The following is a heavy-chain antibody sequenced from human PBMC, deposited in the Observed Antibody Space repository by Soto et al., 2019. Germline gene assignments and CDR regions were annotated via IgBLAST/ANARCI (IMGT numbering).Heavy chain of an antibody. CDR1: GGSISSYY. Sequence: SETLSLTCTVSGGSISSYYWSWIRQPPGKGLEWIGYIYYSGSTNYNPSLKSRVTISVDTSKNQFSLKLSSVTAADTAVYYCARDQIQYYYGSSGYLLPLAYFDYWGQGTLVTVSS. D-gene: IGHD3-22*01. J-gene: IGHJ4*02. CDR3: ARDQIQYYYGSSGYLLPLAYFDY. V-gene: IGHV4-59*01. CDR2: IYYSGST.